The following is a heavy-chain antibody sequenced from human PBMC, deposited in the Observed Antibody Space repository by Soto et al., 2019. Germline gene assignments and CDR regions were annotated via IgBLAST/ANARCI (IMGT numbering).Heavy chain of an antibody. CDR1: GFTFSSYW. Sequence: GGSLRLSCAASGFTFSSYWMHWVRQAPGKGLVWVSRIRSDGSSTSYADSVKGRFTISRDNAKNTLYPQMNSLRAEDTAVYYCAREDFAAACGFWGQGTLVTVSS. D-gene: IGHD6-13*01. V-gene: IGHV3-74*01. CDR2: IRSDGSST. CDR3: AREDFAAACGF. J-gene: IGHJ4*02.